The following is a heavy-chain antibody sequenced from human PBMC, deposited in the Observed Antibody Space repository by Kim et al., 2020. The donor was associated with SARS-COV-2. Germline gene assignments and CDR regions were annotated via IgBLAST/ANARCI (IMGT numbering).Heavy chain of an antibody. CDR3: ARDGNPNY. D-gene: IGHD4-4*01. CDR2: SSYI. J-gene: IGHJ4*02. V-gene: IGHV3-21*01. Sequence: SSYIYFVDSVKGRFTISRDNAKNSVYLQMNSRRAEDTAVYYCARDGNPNYWGQGTLVTVSS.